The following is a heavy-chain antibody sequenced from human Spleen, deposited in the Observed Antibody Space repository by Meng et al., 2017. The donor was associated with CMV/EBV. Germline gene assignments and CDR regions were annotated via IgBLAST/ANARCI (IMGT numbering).Heavy chain of an antibody. CDR2: ISPGDSNT. Sequence: GESLKISCKGSGFTFTSHWIGWVRQMPGKGLEWMGVISPGDSNTIYSPSFQGQVTFSADKSIRTAYMQWSSLKASDTAMYYCARFGGSKFAYHYFDYWGQGTLVTVSS. D-gene: IGHD3-10*01. J-gene: IGHJ4*02. V-gene: IGHV5-51*01. CDR3: ARFGGSKFAYHYFDY. CDR1: GFTFTSHW.